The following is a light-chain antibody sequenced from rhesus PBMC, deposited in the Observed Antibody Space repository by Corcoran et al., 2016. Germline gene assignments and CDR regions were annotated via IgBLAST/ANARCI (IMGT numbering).Light chain of an antibody. V-gene: IGKV1S9*01. Sequence: DIQMTQSPSSLSASVGDRVTITCQASQSLSNYLNWYQQKPGKIPKPLIYRASSLQSGIPSRFSGSGSGTDFTFTISSLQPEDFATYYCQQGYSYPWTFGQGTKVEIK. J-gene: IGKJ1*01. CDR3: QQGYSYPWT. CDR1: QSLSNY. CDR2: RAS.